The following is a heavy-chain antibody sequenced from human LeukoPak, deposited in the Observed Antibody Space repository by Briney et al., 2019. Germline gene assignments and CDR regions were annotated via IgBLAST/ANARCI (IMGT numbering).Heavy chain of an antibody. D-gene: IGHD3-16*01. CDR1: GGSISSYY. CDR2: IYTSGST. V-gene: IGHV4-4*07. J-gene: IGHJ4*02. CDR3: ASGLPPHYFDY. Sequence: PSETLSLTCTVSGGSISSYYWSWIRQPAGKGLEWIGRIYTSGSTNYNPSLKSRVTISVDKSKNQFSLKLSSVTAADTAVYYCASGLPPHYFDYWGQGTLVTVSS.